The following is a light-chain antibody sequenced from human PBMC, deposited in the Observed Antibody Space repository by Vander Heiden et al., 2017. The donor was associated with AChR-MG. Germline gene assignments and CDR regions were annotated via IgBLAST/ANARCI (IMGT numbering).Light chain of an antibody. V-gene: IGKV1-5*03. CDR2: KAS. J-gene: IGKJ2*01. CDR3: QQYESYPYT. Sequence: DIQMTQSPSTLSVSVGDRVTIPCRASQSISYWLAWYQQKPGKAPKLLIYKASTLENVAPTRFSGSGSGTEFTLTISSLQPDDFATYYCQQYESYPYTFGQGTKLAIK. CDR1: QSISYW.